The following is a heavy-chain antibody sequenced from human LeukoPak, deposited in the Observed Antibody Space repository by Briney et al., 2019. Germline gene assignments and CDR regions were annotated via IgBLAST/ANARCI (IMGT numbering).Heavy chain of an antibody. J-gene: IGHJ4*02. CDR1: VLTFGNYG. D-gene: IGHD3-10*01. CDR2: IGGSGSTT. Sequence: AGGSLRLSCVASVLTFGNYGMNWVRQAPGKGLEWVSSIGGSGSTTYYADSVRGRFTISRDNSKNSMYLQMSSLRAEDTAIYYCAEVESSYCRIWGQGTLVTVSS. CDR3: AEVESSYCRI. V-gene: IGHV3-23*01.